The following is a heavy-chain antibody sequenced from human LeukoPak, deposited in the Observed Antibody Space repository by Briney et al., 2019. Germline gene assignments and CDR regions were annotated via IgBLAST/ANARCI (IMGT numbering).Heavy chain of an antibody. V-gene: IGHV1-2*02. CDR2: INPDSGGT. CDR1: GYSFTVYH. CDR3: TREVGRNAFDI. J-gene: IGHJ3*02. Sequence: ASVKVSCKASGYSFTVYHMYWVRQGPGQGLECMGWINPDSGGTNYAQKFQGRVTMTRDTSISTAYMELTRLTSDDTAVYFCTREVGRNAFDIWGQGTLVTVSS.